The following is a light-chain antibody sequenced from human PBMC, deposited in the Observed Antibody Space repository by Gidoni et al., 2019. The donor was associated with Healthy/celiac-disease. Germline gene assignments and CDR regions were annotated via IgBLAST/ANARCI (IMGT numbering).Light chain of an antibody. CDR3: MQDLQTTPT. CDR1: HSLLHSNGYNY. J-gene: IGKJ1*01. Sequence: DIVITQPQLSLPVTPGEPASISCRSSHSLLHSNGYNYLYWYLQKPRQPPQLLIYLVSNRASPVPDGLCGGGSGTAFSPQISRVEDADVGVYYCMQDLQTTPTFGQGTKVEIK. V-gene: IGKV2-28*01. CDR2: LVS.